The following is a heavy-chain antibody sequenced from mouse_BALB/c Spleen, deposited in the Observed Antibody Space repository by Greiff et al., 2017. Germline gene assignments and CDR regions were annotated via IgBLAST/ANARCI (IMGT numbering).Heavy chain of an antibody. CDR2: ISSGGST. V-gene: IGHV5-6-5*01. D-gene: IGHD1-1*01. CDR3: ARPHYYGSSYYFDY. Sequence: EVKLVESGGGLVKPGGSLKLSCAASGFTFSSYAMSWVRQTPEKRLEWVASISSGGSTYYPDSVKGRFTISRDNARNILYLQMSSLRSEDTAMYYCARPHYYGSSYYFDYWGQGTTLTVSS. J-gene: IGHJ2*01. CDR1: GFTFSSYA.